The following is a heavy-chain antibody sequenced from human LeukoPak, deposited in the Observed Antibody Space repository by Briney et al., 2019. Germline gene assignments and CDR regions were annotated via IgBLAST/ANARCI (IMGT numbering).Heavy chain of an antibody. CDR2: INPNSGGT. CDR1: GGTFSSYA. Sequence: ASVKVSCKASGGTFSSYAISWVRQAPGQGLEWMGWINPNSGGTNYAQKFQGRVTMTRDTSISTAYMELSRLRSDDTAVYYCARDRRRSGYYFDYWGQGTLVTVSS. J-gene: IGHJ4*02. D-gene: IGHD3-22*01. CDR3: ARDRRRSGYYFDY. V-gene: IGHV1-2*02.